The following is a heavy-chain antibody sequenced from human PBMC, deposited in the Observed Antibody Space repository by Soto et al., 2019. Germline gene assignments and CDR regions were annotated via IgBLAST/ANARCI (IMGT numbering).Heavy chain of an antibody. D-gene: IGHD1-20*01. Sequence: GESLKISCKGSGYSFTSYWIGWVRQMPGKGLEWMGIIYPGDSDTRYSPSFQGQVTISADKSISTAYLQWSSLKASDTAMYYCARMLGITDHLDLPNHDAFDIRGQGTMVTVSS. CDR1: GYSFTSYW. J-gene: IGHJ3*02. CDR2: IYPGDSDT. CDR3: ARMLGITDHLDLPNHDAFDI. V-gene: IGHV5-51*01.